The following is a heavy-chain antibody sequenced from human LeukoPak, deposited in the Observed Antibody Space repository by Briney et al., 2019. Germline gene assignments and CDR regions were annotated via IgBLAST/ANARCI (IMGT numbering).Heavy chain of an antibody. D-gene: IGHD3-22*01. V-gene: IGHV4-61*05. CDR3: ARADDSSGSDAFDI. CDR1: GGSISSSSYY. J-gene: IGHJ3*02. Sequence: PSETLSLACTVSGGSISSSSYYWGWIRQPPGKGLEWIGYIYYSGSTNYNPSLKSRVTISVDTSKNQFSLKLSSVTAADTAVYYCARADDSSGSDAFDIWGQGTMVTVSS. CDR2: IYYSGST.